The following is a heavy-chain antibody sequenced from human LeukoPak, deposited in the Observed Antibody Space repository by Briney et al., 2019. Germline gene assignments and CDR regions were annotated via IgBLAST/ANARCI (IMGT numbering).Heavy chain of an antibody. Sequence: GASLQISCAASGFTFSNYDMSWVRQAPGKGLEWVSSISDSGGSTYYADSVKGRFTISRDNSKNTLYLQMTNLRAADTAVYYCAKDLSRAVAADWFDPWDQGSLVTVSS. CDR3: AKDLSRAVAADWFDP. CDR2: ISDSGGST. V-gene: IGHV3-23*01. CDR1: GFTFSNYD. D-gene: IGHD6-19*01. J-gene: IGHJ5*02.